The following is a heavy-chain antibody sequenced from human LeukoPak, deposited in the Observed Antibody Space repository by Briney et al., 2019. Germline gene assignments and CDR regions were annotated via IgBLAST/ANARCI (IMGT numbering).Heavy chain of an antibody. CDR2: ISYDGSNK. D-gene: IGHD3-22*01. J-gene: IGHJ4*02. CDR3: AKVCADYYDSSGYYYDY. V-gene: IGHV3-30*18. Sequence: GGSLRLSCAASGFTFSSYGMHWVRQAPGKGLEWVAVISYDGSNKYYADSVKGRFTISRDNSKNTLYLQMNSLRAEDTAVYYCAKVCADYYDSSGYYYDYWGQGTLVTVSS. CDR1: GFTFSSYG.